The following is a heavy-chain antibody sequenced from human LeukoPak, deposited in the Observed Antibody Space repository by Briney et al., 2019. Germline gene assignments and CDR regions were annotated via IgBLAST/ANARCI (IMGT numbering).Heavy chain of an antibody. CDR3: ARDNSYGYYGMDV. V-gene: IGHV3-23*01. CDR2: ISGSGGST. CDR1: GFTFSSYA. D-gene: IGHD4-17*01. J-gene: IGHJ6*02. Sequence: RPGGSLRLSCAASGFTFSSYAMSWVRQAPGKGLEWVSAISGSGGSTYYADSVKGRFTISRHNSKNTLYLQMNSLRAEDTAVYYCARDNSYGYYGMDVWGQGTTVTVSS.